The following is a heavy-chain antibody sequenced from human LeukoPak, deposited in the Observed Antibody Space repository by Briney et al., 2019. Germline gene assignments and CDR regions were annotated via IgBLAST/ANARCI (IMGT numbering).Heavy chain of an antibody. CDR3: ARDGGLVGASGAFDY. D-gene: IGHD1-26*01. CDR2: ISSSSSTR. J-gene: IGHJ4*02. Sequence: GGSLRVSCAASGFTFSSYSMNCVRQAPGKGLGWVSYISSSSSTRYYAGSVKGRFTISRDNAKNSLYLQMNSLRDEDTAVYYCARDGGLVGASGAFDYWGQGTLVTVSS. V-gene: IGHV3-48*02. CDR1: GFTFSSYS.